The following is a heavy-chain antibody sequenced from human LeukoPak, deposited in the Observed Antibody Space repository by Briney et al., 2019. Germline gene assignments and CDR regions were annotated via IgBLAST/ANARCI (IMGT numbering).Heavy chain of an antibody. CDR2: INPNSGGT. V-gene: IGHV1-2*02. Sequence: ASVKVSCKASGYTFTGSFMHWVRQAPGQGLEWMGWINPNSGGTNYAQKFQGRVTMTRDTSISTAYMELSRLRSDDTAVYYCARDHIAAQDGFDPWGQGTLVTVSS. J-gene: IGHJ5*02. D-gene: IGHD6-6*01. CDR1: GYTFTGSF. CDR3: ARDHIAAQDGFDP.